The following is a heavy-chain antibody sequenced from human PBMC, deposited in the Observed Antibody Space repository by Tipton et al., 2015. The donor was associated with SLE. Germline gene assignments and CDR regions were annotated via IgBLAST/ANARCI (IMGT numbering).Heavy chain of an antibody. CDR1: GFTFSSYA. CDR2: ISGSGGST. D-gene: IGHD6-13*01. CDR3: AKGSPKGIAAAGVPDY. Sequence: GSLRLSCAASGFTFSSYAMSWVRQAPGKGLEWVSAISGSGGSTYYADSVKGRFTISRDNSKNTLYLQMNSLRAEDTALYYCAKGSPKGIAAAGVPDYWGQGTLVTVSS. J-gene: IGHJ4*02. V-gene: IGHV3-23*01.